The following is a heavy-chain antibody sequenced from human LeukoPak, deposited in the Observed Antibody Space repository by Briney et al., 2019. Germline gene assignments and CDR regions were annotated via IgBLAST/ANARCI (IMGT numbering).Heavy chain of an antibody. CDR3: ARGGAYYYDSSGYYAIP. Sequence: ASVKVSCKATGYTFTSYDINWVRQANGQGLEWMGWMNPNSGNTGYAQKFQGRVTMTRNTSISTAYMELSSLRSEDTAVYYCARGGAYYYDSSGYYAIPWGQGTLVTVSS. D-gene: IGHD3-22*01. V-gene: IGHV1-8*01. J-gene: IGHJ5*02. CDR2: MNPNSGNT. CDR1: GYTFTSYD.